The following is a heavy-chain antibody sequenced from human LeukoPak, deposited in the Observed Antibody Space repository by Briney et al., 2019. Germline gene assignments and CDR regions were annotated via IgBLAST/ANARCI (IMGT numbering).Heavy chain of an antibody. J-gene: IGHJ4*02. Sequence: SETLSLTCTVSGGSISSGSYYWSWIRQPAGKGLEWIGRIYTSGSTNYNPSLKSRVTISVDTSKNQFSLKLSSVTAADTAVYYCARDSSGYYYGRYFDYWGQGTLVTVSS. V-gene: IGHV4-61*02. CDR3: ARDSSGYYYGRYFDY. CDR1: GGSISSGSYY. D-gene: IGHD3-22*01. CDR2: IYTSGST.